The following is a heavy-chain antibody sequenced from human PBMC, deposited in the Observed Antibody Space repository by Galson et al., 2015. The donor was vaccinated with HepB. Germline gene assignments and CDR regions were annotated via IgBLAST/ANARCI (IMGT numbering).Heavy chain of an antibody. CDR1: GFTFSNAW. J-gene: IGHJ4*02. V-gene: IGHV3-15*07. Sequence: LRLSCAASGFTFSNAWMNWVRQAPGKGLEWVGRIKSKTDGGTTDYAAPVKGRFTISRDDSKNTLYLQMNSLKTEDTAVYYCTTESEYYYDSSGYYPHFDYWGQGTLVTVSS. CDR2: IKSKTDGGTT. CDR3: TTESEYYYDSSGYYPHFDY. D-gene: IGHD3-22*01.